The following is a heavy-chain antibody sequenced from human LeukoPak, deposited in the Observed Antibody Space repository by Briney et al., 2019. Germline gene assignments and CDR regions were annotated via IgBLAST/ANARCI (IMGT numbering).Heavy chain of an antibody. D-gene: IGHD2-2*01. Sequence: VASVKVSCKASGYTFTGYYMHWVRQVPGQGLEWMGWINPNSGGTNYAQKFQGRVTMTRDTSISTAYMELSRLRSDDTAVYYCATSDIVVVPAASNPDYWGQGTLVTVSS. V-gene: IGHV1-2*02. CDR3: ATSDIVVVPAASNPDY. J-gene: IGHJ4*02. CDR2: INPNSGGT. CDR1: GYTFTGYY.